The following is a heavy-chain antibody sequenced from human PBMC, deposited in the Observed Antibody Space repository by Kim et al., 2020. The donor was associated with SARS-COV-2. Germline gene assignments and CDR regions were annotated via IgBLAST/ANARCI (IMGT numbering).Heavy chain of an antibody. J-gene: IGHJ4*02. CDR3: AKGTISCSSTSCYLAD. V-gene: IGHV3-30*02. Sequence: ADSVKGRFTISSDNSKNTLYLQMNSLRTEDTAVYYCAKGTISCSSTSCYLADWGQGTLVTVSS. D-gene: IGHD2-2*01.